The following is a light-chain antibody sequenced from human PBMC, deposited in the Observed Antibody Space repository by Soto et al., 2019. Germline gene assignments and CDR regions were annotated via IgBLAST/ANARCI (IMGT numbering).Light chain of an antibody. J-gene: IGKJ1*01. CDR1: QSISSY. Sequence: DIQMTQSPSSLSASVRDRVTITCRASQSISSYLNWYQQKPGKAPKLLNYAASSLQSGVPSRFSGSGSGTDFTLTISSLQPEDFATYYCQQSYSTPSWTFGQGTKVDIK. CDR2: AAS. V-gene: IGKV1-39*01. CDR3: QQSYSTPSWT.